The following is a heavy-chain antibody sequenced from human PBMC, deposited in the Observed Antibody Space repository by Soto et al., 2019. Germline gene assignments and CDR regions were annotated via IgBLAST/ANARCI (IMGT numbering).Heavy chain of an antibody. CDR1: GGSISSGGYY. CDR3: ARDGKDFSTWVDHGRDV. CDR2: IYYSGTT. V-gene: IGHV4-31*03. D-gene: IGHD3-3*01. Sequence: QVQLQESGPGLVKPSQTLSLTCTVSGGSISSGGYYWTWIRQHPGKGLEWIGYIYYSGTTSYNPSLKSRVTISVDTSKNQFSLRLTSVTAADTAVYYCARDGKDFSTWVDHGRDVWGQGTTVTVSS. J-gene: IGHJ6*02.